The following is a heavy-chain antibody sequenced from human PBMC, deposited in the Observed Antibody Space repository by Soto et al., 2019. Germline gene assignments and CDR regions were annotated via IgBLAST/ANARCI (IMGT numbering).Heavy chain of an antibody. D-gene: IGHD1-1*01. CDR2: ISHDGRPT. J-gene: IGHJ4*02. CDR3: VKDRNVDY. CDR1: GFPFSTLA. V-gene: IGHV3-64D*08. Sequence: PGGSLRLFCSASGFPFSTLAMHWVRQAPGKGLEYVSSISHDGRPTYYTDSVKGRFTISRDNSKNSLYLQMSGLRADDTAVYYCVKDRNVDYWGLGTLVTVSS.